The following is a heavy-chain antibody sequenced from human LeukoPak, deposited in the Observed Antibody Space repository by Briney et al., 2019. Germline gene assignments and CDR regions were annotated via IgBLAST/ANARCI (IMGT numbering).Heavy chain of an antibody. CDR1: GFTFSNYA. Sequence: GGSLRLSCAASGFTFSNYAMTWVRQAPGNGLEWVSSISSSSSDIYYADSVRGRFTISRDDAKNSLYLQMNSLRAEDTAVYYCTSSISSSWHYFEFWGQGTLVTVSS. J-gene: IGHJ4*02. V-gene: IGHV3-21*06. CDR2: ISSSSSDI. D-gene: IGHD6-13*01. CDR3: TSSISSSWHYFEF.